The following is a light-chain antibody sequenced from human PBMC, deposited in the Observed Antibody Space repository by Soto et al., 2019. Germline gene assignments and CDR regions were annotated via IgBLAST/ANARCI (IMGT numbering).Light chain of an antibody. Sequence: QSVLTQPASVSGSPGQSITIYCTGTSSDVGGYNYVSWYQQDPGKAPKLMIYDVNNRPSGVSNRFSGSKSGNTASLTISGLQAEDEADYYCSSYTSSNTLVVFGGGTQLTVL. CDR3: SSYTSSNTLVV. J-gene: IGLJ2*01. CDR2: DVN. CDR1: SSDVGGYNY. V-gene: IGLV2-14*03.